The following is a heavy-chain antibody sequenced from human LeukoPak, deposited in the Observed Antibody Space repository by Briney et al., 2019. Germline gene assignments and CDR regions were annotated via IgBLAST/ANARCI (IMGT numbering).Heavy chain of an antibody. J-gene: IGHJ5*02. CDR1: GGSISSGGYY. Sequence: SETLSLTCTVSGGSISSGGYYWSWIRQPPGKGLEWIGYIYYSGSTYYNPSLKSRVTISVDTSKNQFSLKLSSVTAADTAVYYCATTTYYDFWSGYYSPWGQGTLVTVSS. D-gene: IGHD3-3*01. CDR3: ATTTYYDFWSGYYSP. V-gene: IGHV4-30-4*01. CDR2: IYYSGST.